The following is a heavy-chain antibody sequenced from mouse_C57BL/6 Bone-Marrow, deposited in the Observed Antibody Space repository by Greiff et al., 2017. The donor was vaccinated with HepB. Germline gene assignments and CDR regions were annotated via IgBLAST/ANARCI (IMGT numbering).Heavy chain of an antibody. J-gene: IGHJ1*03. CDR2: IYPRDGST. CDR3: AIVITTVVAHWYFDV. CDR1: GYTFTDHT. V-gene: IGHV1-78*01. Sequence: VQRVESDAELVKPGASVKISCKVSGYTFTDHTIHWMKQRPEQGLEWIGYIYPRDGSTKYNEKFKGKATLTADKSSSTAYMQLNSLTSEDSAVYFCAIVITTVVAHWYFDVWGTGTTVTVSS. D-gene: IGHD1-1*01.